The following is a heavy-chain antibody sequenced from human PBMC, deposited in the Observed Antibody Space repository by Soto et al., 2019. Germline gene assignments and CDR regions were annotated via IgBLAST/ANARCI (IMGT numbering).Heavy chain of an antibody. V-gene: IGHV1-18*04. CDR1: GYTFTSYG. J-gene: IGHJ6*02. CDR2: ISAYNGNT. D-gene: IGHD6-19*01. CDR3: ARDLGYSSGYYYYGMDV. Sequence: ASVKVSCKASGYTFTSYGISWVRQTPGQGLEWMGWISAYNGNTNYAQKLQGRVTMTTDTSTSTAYMELRSLRSDDTAVYYCARDLGYSSGYYYYGMDVWGQGTTVTVS.